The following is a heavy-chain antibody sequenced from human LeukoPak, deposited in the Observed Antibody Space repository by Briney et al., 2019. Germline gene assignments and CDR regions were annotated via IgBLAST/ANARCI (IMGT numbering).Heavy chain of an antibody. CDR3: ARGGGIAARPGNWFDP. CDR1: GYSFTSYY. CDR2: INPNSGGT. J-gene: IGHJ5*02. V-gene: IGHV1-2*02. Sequence: ASVKVSCKASGYSFTSYYMHWVRQAPGQGLEWMGWINPNSGGTNYAQKFQGRVTMTRDTSISTAYMELSRLRSDDTAVYYCARGGGIAARPGNWFDPWGQGTLVTVSS. D-gene: IGHD6-6*01.